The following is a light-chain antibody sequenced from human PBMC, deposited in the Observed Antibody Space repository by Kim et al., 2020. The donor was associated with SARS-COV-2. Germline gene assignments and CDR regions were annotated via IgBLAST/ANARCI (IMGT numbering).Light chain of an antibody. CDR2: VNSDGSH. J-gene: IGLJ3*02. CDR3: HTWAAGVRV. V-gene: IGLV4-69*01. Sequence: SGKLNGTLTSRDSNNAIAWHQRPPEEGPRFLMRVNSDGSHIKGDGIPDRFSGSSSGTERYLTISSLQSEDEADYYCHTWAAGVRVFGGGTQLTVL. CDR1: SRDSNNA.